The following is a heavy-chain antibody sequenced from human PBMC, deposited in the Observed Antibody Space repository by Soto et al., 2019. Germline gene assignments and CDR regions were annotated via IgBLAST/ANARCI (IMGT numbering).Heavy chain of an antibody. V-gene: IGHV1-69*13. CDR2: IIPIFGTA. D-gene: IGHD3-3*01. CDR3: ARSQERITIFGVVINWFDP. Sequence: SVKVSCKASGGTFSSYAISWVRQAPGQGLEWMGGIIPIFGTANYAQKFQGRVTITADESTSTAYMELSSLRSEDTAVYYCARSQERITIFGVVINWFDPWGQGTLVTVSS. CDR1: GGTFSSYA. J-gene: IGHJ5*02.